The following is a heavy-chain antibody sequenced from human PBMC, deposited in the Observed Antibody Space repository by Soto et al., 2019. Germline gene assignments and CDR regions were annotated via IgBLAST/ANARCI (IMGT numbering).Heavy chain of an antibody. V-gene: IGHV3-23*01. Sequence: GGSLRLSCAASGFIFSDHGMSWVRQAPGKGPEWVSAIAGSVGSTYYADSVKGRFTISRDNSKNTLYLQMNSLRAEDTAVYYCAHLSSGWPLDYWGQGTLVTVSS. CDR2: IAGSVGST. CDR1: GFIFSDHG. CDR3: AHLSSGWPLDY. D-gene: IGHD6-19*01. J-gene: IGHJ4*02.